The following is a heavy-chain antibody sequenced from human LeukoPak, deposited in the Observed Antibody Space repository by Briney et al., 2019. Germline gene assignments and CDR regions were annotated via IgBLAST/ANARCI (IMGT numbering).Heavy chain of an antibody. V-gene: IGHV1-46*01. CDR2: INPSGGST. CDR1: GYTFTSYY. Sequence: ASVKVFCKSSGYTFTSYYMHWVRQAPGQGLEWMGIINPSGGSTSYAQKFQGRVTMTRDTSTSTVYMELSSLRSEDTAVYYCAREMANSSSWSQYYYYYGMDVWGQGTTVTVSS. D-gene: IGHD6-13*01. J-gene: IGHJ6*02. CDR3: AREMANSSSWSQYYYYYGMDV.